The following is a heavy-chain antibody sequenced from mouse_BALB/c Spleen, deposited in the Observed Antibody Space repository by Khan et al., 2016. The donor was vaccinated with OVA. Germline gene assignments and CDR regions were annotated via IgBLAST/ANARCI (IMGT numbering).Heavy chain of an antibody. CDR2: IDPFNGGT. CDR3: ERNYDGSTDYYAMDY. V-gene: IGHV1S135*01. J-gene: IGHJ4*01. D-gene: IGHD1-1*01. Sequence: QLQQSGPELMKPGASVKISCKASGYSFTSHYMHWVKQSHGKSLEWIGYIDPFNGGTSYNQKFKGQATLTVDKSSSTAYMHLSRLTSEDSAVYYCERNYDGSTDYYAMDYWGQGTSVTVSS. CDR1: GYSFTSHY.